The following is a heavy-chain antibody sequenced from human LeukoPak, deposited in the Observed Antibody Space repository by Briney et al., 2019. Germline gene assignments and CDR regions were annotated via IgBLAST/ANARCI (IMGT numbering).Heavy chain of an antibody. CDR1: GGSISSSSYY. J-gene: IGHJ4*02. D-gene: IGHD3-10*01. CDR2: IYYSGST. Sequence: PSETLSLTCTVSGGSISSSSYYWGWIRQPPGKGLEWIGSIYYSGSTYYNPSLKSRVTISVDTSKNQFSLKLSSVTAADTAVYYCARGSPLYYYGSGSYDYWGQGTLVTVSS. V-gene: IGHV4-39*07. CDR3: ARGSPLYYYGSGSYDY.